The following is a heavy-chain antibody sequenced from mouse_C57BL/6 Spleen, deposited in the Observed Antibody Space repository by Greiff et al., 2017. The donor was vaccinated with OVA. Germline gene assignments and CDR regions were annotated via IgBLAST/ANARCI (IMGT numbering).Heavy chain of an antibody. CDR1: GYTFTSYW. D-gene: IGHD2-1*01. Sequence: QVQLQQPGAELVKPGASVKLSCKASGYTFTSYWMQWVKQRPGQGLEWIGEIDPSDSCTNYNQKFKGKATLTVDKSSSTAYMQLSSLTSEDSAVYYCAGGNYVPIDYWGQGTPVTVSA. CDR2: IDPSDSCT. J-gene: IGHJ3*01. V-gene: IGHV1-50*01. CDR3: AGGNYVPIDY.